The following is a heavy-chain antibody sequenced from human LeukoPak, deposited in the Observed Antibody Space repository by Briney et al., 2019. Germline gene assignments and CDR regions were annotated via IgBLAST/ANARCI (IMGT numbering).Heavy chain of an antibody. CDR1: GGSISGSIYY. CDR3: ARVGRIAAAVLGY. V-gene: IGHV4-39*07. D-gene: IGHD6-13*01. Sequence: SETLSLTCTVSGGSISGSIYYWAWIRQPPGKGLEWIGNIYYSGSNYYNPSLKSRVTISVDTSKNQFSLKLSSVTAADTAVYYCARVGRIAAAVLGYWGQGTLVTVSS. CDR2: IYYSGSN. J-gene: IGHJ4*02.